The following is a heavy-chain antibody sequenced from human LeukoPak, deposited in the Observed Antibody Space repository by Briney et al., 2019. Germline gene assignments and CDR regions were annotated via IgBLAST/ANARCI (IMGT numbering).Heavy chain of an antibody. Sequence: PSETLSLTCAVYGGSFSGYCWSWIRQPPGKGLEWIGEINHSGSTNYNPSLKSRVTISVDTPKNQFSLKLSSVTAADTAVYYCARHFSSSWFPYYLDYWGQGTLVTVSS. V-gene: IGHV4-34*01. CDR1: GGSFSGYC. CDR3: ARHFSSSWFPYYLDY. D-gene: IGHD6-13*01. CDR2: INHSGST. J-gene: IGHJ4*02.